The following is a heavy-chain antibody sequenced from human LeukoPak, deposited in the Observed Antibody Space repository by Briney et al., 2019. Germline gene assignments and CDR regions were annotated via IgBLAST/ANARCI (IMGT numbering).Heavy chain of an antibody. J-gene: IGHJ4*02. V-gene: IGHV4-59*08. CDR2: IYYSGST. CDR3: ARQVVVAATVDY. D-gene: IGHD2-15*01. Sequence: SETLSLTCTVSGGSISSYYWSWIRQPPGKGLEWIGYIYYSGSTYYNPSLKSRVTISVDTSKNQFSLKLSSVTAADTAVYYCARQVVVAATVDYWGQGTLVTVSS. CDR1: GGSISSYY.